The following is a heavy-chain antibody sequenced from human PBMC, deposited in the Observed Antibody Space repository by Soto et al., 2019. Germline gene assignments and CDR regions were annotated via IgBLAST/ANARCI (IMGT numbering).Heavy chain of an antibody. CDR3: ARATPDYDILTGYLED. CDR2: IYSGGST. D-gene: IGHD3-9*01. J-gene: IGHJ4*02. Sequence: GGSLRLSCAASGFTVSSNYMSWVRQAPGKGLEWVSVIYSGGSTYYADSVKGRFTISRHNSKNTLYLQMNSLRAEDTAVYYCARATPDYDILTGYLEDWGQGTLVTVSS. V-gene: IGHV3-53*04. CDR1: GFTVSSNY.